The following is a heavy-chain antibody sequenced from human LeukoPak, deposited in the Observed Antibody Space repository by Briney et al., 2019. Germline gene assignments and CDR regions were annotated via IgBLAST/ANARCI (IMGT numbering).Heavy chain of an antibody. V-gene: IGHV4-59*12. D-gene: IGHD2-15*01. CDR1: GGSISSYY. CDR2: IYYSGST. Sequence: SETLSLTCTVSGGSISSYYWSWIRQPLGKGLEWIGYIYYSGSTYYNPSLKRRVTISIDTSKNQFSLKLSSVTAADTAVYYCARERREQLLPPYTRSLTYFDYWGQGTLVTVSS. J-gene: IGHJ4*02. CDR3: ARERREQLLPPYTRSLTYFDY.